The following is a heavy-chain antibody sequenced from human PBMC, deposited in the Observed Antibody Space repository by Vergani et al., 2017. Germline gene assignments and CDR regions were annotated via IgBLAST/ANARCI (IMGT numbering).Heavy chain of an antibody. CDR1: GYSISSGYY. CDR3: ARDRSSGSYD. CDR2: IYHSGST. Sequence: QVQLQESGPGPVKPSETLSLTCAVSGYSISSGYYWGWIRQPPGKGLEWIGSIYHSGSTYYNPSLKSRVTISVDTSKNQFSLKLSSVTAADTAVYYCARDRSSGSYDWGQGTLVTVSS. V-gene: IGHV4-38-2*02. D-gene: IGHD1-26*01. J-gene: IGHJ4*02.